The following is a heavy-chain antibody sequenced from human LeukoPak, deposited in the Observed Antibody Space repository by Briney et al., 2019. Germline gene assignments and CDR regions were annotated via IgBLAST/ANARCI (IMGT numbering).Heavy chain of an antibody. J-gene: IGHJ4*02. CDR2: IIPIFGTA. D-gene: IGHD2-15*01. Sequence: ASVKVSCKASGGTFSSYAISWVRQAPGQGLEWMGGIIPIFGTANYAQKFQGRVTMTTDTSTSTAYMELRSLRSDDTAVYYCARAWFCSGGSCQYYFDYWGQGTLVTVSS. CDR1: GGTFSSYA. V-gene: IGHV1-69*05. CDR3: ARAWFCSGGSCQYYFDY.